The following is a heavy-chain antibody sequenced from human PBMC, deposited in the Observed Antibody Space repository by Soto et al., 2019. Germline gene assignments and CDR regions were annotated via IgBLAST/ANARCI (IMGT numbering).Heavy chain of an antibody. Sequence: VGSLRLSFAASRFTFSSYAMHLVRQAPGKGLEWVAVISYDGSNKYYADSVKGRFTISRDNSKNTLYLQMNSLRAEDTAVYYCARGPSSLTRFDYWGQGTLVTVSS. D-gene: IGHD2-2*01. CDR1: RFTFSSYA. J-gene: IGHJ4*02. V-gene: IGHV3-30-3*01. CDR2: ISYDGSNK. CDR3: ARGPSSLTRFDY.